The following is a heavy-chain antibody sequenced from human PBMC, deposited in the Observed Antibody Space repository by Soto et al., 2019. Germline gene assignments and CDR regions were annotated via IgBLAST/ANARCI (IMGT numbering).Heavy chain of an antibody. V-gene: IGHV3-7*01. CDR3: ASARHIGP. J-gene: IGHJ5*02. Sequence: PGGSLRLSCAASGFTFSNYWMSWVRQAPGKGLEWVANIKQDGSESNYAGSVKGRFTISRDNAENSLYLQMTSLRAEDTAVYYCASARHIGPWGQGTLVTVSS. CDR1: GFTFSNYW. D-gene: IGHD2-21*01. CDR2: IKQDGSES.